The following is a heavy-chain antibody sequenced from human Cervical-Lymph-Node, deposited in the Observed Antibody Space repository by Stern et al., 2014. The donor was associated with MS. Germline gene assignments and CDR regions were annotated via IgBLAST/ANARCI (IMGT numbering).Heavy chain of an antibody. CDR2: RIPIFETA. J-gene: IGHJ4*02. V-gene: IGHV1-69*01. Sequence: QVQLMQSGAEVKKPGSSMKVSCKASGGTFSSDAIGWVRQAPGQGLEWMGGRIPIFETANYAQKFQGRVTITADQSTKTAYLELSSLTSGDTAMYFCASGTRSSWYFDFWGQGTLVTVST. D-gene: IGHD6-13*01. CDR1: GGTFSSDA. CDR3: ASGTRSSWYFDF.